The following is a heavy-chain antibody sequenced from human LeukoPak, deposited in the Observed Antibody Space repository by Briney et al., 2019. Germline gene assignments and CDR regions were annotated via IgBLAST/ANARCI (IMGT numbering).Heavy chain of an antibody. CDR3: VILWFGELYSFDY. CDR1: GFTFSSYG. D-gene: IGHD3-10*01. J-gene: IGHJ4*02. V-gene: IGHV3-30*03. CDR2: ISYDGSNK. Sequence: GGSLRLSCAASGFTFSSYGMHWVRQAPGKGLEWVAVISYDGSNKYYADSVKGRFTISRDNSKNTLYLQMNSPRAEDTAVYYCVILWFGELYSFDYWGQGTLVTVSS.